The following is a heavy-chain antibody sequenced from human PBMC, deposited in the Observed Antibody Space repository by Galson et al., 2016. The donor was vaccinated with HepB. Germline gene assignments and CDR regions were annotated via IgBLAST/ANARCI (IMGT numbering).Heavy chain of an antibody. Sequence: SLRLSCAASGFTLSNYGMHWVRQAPGKGLEWVATIWYDGTNKYYGDSVKGRFTISRDNSKNTLNLQMNILRADDTAVYYCARDSGHCRITSCDMSVHYGMDVWGQGTTVTVAS. D-gene: IGHD2-2*01. CDR3: ARDSGHCRITSCDMSVHYGMDV. J-gene: IGHJ6*02. CDR1: GFTLSNYG. V-gene: IGHV3-33*01. CDR2: IWYDGTNK.